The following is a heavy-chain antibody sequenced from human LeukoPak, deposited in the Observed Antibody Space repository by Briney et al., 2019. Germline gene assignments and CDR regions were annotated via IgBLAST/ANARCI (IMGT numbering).Heavy chain of an antibody. CDR2: INPNSGGT. V-gene: IGHV1-2*02. J-gene: IGHJ4*02. D-gene: IGHD3-22*01. CDR1: GYTFTGYY. CDR3: ARVDTYYYDSSGFFDY. Sequence: SVKVSCKASGYTFTGYYMHWVRQAPGQGLEWMGWINPNSGGTNYAQKFQGGVTMTRDTSISTAYMELSRLRSDDTAVYYCARVDTYYYDSSGFFDYWGQGTLVTVSS.